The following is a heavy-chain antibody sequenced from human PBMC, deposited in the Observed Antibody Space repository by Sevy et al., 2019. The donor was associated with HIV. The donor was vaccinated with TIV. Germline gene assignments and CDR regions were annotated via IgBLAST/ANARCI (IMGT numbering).Heavy chain of an antibody. V-gene: IGHV3-30*04. CDR3: ARVGGSSSGSDY. CDR2: ILYDGSNK. CDR1: GFTFSSYA. D-gene: IGHD6-13*01. Sequence: GGSLRLSCAASGFTFSSYAMHWVRQAPGKGLEWVAVILYDGSNKYYADSVKGRFTISRDNSKNTLYLQMNSLRAEDPVVYYCARVGGSSSGSDYWGQGTLVTVSS. J-gene: IGHJ4*02.